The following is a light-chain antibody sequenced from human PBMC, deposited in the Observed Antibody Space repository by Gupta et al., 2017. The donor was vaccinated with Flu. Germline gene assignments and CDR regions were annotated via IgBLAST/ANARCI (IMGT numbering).Light chain of an antibody. J-gene: IGKJ3*01. V-gene: IGKV3-11*01. Sequence: EIVLTQSPATLSLSPGERATLSCRASQSVDNYLYWYQQQPGQAPWLLIHDTINRAPGVTARCSGSGDETDCNLTMSSRELEDVAVYYCQHLTGGHFLFTFGHGTRLDIK. CDR2: DTI. CDR1: QSVDNY. CDR3: QHLTGGHFLFT.